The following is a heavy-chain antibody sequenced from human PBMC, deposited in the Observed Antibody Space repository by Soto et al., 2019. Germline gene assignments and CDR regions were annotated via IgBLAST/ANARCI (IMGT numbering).Heavy chain of an antibody. CDR2: ISGSGGST. J-gene: IGHJ6*03. D-gene: IGHD6-13*01. Sequence: PGGFLRLSCAASGFTFSSYAMSWVRQAPGKGLEWVSAISGSGGSTYYADSVKGRFTISRDNSKNTLYLQMNSLRAEDTAVYYFAKNLIAAADNYYYYYMDVWGKRDHGHRLL. V-gene: IGHV3-23*01. CDR3: AKNLIAAADNYYYYYMDV. CDR1: GFTFSSYA.